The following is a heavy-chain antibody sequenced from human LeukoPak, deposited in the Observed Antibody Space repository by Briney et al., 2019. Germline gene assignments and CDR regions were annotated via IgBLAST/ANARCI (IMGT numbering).Heavy chain of an antibody. CDR2: INHSGST. V-gene: IGHV4-34*01. CDR1: GGSFSGYY. J-gene: IGHJ4*02. CDR3: ARGRHYYDSSGYYYFGYYFDY. Sequence: SETLSLTCAVYGGSFSGYYWSWIRQPPGKGLEWIGEINHSGSTNYNPSLKSRVTISLDTSKNQFSLKLSSVTAADTAVYYCARGRHYYDSSGYYYFGYYFDYWGQGTLVTVSS. D-gene: IGHD3-22*01.